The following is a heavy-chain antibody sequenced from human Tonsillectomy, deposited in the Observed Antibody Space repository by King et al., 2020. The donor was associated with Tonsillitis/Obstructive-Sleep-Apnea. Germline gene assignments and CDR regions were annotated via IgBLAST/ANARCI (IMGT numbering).Heavy chain of an antibody. V-gene: IGHV3-15*07. CDR1: GFTFSKAW. Sequence: VQLVESGGGLLKPGGSLRLSCAASGFTFSKAWMNWVRQAPGKGLEWVGRIKSKTDGGTTDYAAPVKGRLTISRDDSKNTLYLQMNSRKTEDTAVYYCTTSNLYYYDSSGYYDDAFDIWGQGTMVTVSS. CDR3: TTSNLYYYDSSGYYDDAFDI. J-gene: IGHJ3*02. CDR2: IKSKTDGGTT. D-gene: IGHD3-22*01.